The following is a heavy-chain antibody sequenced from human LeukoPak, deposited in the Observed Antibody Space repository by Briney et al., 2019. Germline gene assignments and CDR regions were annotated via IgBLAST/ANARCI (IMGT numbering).Heavy chain of an antibody. CDR1: GGTFSSYA. CDR2: IIPIFGTA. Sequence: GASVKVSCKASGGTFSSYAISWVRQAPGQGLEWMGGIIPIFGTANYAQKFQGRVTITADKSTSTAYMELSSLRSEDTAVYYCARALRYDSYAFDIWGQGTMVTVSS. D-gene: IGHD3-3*01. V-gene: IGHV1-69*06. J-gene: IGHJ3*02. CDR3: ARALRYDSYAFDI.